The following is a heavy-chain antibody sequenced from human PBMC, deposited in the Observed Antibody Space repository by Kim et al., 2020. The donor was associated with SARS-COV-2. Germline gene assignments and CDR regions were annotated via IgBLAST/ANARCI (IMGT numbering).Heavy chain of an antibody. V-gene: IGHV3-9*01. CDR2: ISWNSVSI. J-gene: IGHJ6*02. D-gene: IGHD4-4*01. Sequence: GGSLRLSCAASGFTFDDYAMHWVRQAPGKGLEWVSGISWNSVSIGYADSVKGRFTISRDNAKNSLYLQMNSLRAEDTALYYCAKESTVTTRRAYYYYGMDVWGQGTTVTVS. CDR1: GFTFDDYA. CDR3: AKESTVTTRRAYYYYGMDV.